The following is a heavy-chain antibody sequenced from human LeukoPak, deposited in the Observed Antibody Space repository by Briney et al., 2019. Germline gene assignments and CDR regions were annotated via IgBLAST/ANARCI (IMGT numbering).Heavy chain of an antibody. CDR2: ISWDGGST. V-gene: IGHV3-43D*03. CDR1: GFTFGDYA. J-gene: IGHJ6*03. Sequence: GGSLRLSCAASGFTFGDYAMHWVRQAPGKGLEWVSLISWDGGSTYYADSVKGRFTISRDNSKNSLYLQMNSLRAEDTALYYCAKATSYYYYYMDVWGKGTTVTVSS. CDR3: AKATSYYYYYMDV.